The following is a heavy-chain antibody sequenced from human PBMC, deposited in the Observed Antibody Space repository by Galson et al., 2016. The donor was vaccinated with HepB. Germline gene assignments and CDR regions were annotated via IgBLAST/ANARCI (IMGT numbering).Heavy chain of an antibody. Sequence: SLRLSCAASGFNLYNYDMNWVRQSPGKGLEWLSYISGGDNIIYYADSVKGRFTVSRDNAKNSMYLQMTSLRVKETAVYYCVRDDVAVGTVGILRGTIWGRGTLVTVSS. CDR3: VRDDVAVGTVGILRGTI. V-gene: IGHV3-48*03. D-gene: IGHD2-15*01. CDR1: GFNLYNYD. CDR2: ISGGDNII. J-gene: IGHJ1*01.